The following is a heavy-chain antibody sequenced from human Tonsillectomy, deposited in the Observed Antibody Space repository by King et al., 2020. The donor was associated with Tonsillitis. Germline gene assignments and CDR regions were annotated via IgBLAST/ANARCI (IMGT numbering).Heavy chain of an antibody. CDR1: VFIFNNAR. Sequence: VQLVESGGGLIKPGGSLRLSCAASVFIFNNARMSWVRQAPGKGLEWVGLIETNTDGGTTDYAAPVKGRFTISRDDSKNTLYLQMNSLKIEDTAVYYCTTDPGITVFGVVRDYWGQGTLVTVSS. V-gene: IGHV3-15*04. J-gene: IGHJ4*02. CDR2: IETNTDGGTT. CDR3: TTDPGITVFGVVRDY. D-gene: IGHD3-3*01.